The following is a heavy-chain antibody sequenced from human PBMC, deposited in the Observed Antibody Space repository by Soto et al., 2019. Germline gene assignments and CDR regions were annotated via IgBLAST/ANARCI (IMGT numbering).Heavy chain of an antibody. D-gene: IGHD6-6*01. CDR2: IYYSGST. Sequence: TLSLTCTVSGGSVSSGDYYWSWIRQPPGKGLEWIGYIYYSGSTYYNPSLESRVTISVDTSKNQFSLKLSSVTAADTAVYYCARGVYSSSSSYFDYWGQGTLVTVSS. CDR1: GGSVSSGDYY. CDR3: ARGVYSSSSSYFDY. V-gene: IGHV4-30-4*01. J-gene: IGHJ4*02.